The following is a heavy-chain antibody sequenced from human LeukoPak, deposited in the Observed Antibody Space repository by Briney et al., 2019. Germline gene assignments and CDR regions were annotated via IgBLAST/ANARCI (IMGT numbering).Heavy chain of an antibody. J-gene: IGHJ4*02. V-gene: IGHV3-9*03. CDR3: AKGPYYYDSSGYYSPYFDY. CDR1: GFTFDDYA. CDR2: ISWNSGSI. Sequence: PGGSLRLSCAASGFTFDDYAMHWVRQAPGKGLEWASGISWNSGSIGYADSVKGRFTISRDNAKNSLYLQMNSLRVEDMALYYCAKGPYYYDSSGYYSPYFDYWGQGTLVTVSS. D-gene: IGHD3-22*01.